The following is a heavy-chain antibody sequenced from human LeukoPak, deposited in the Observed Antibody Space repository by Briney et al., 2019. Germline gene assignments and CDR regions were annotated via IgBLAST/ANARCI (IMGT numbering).Heavy chain of an antibody. V-gene: IGHV1-46*01. CDR1: GYTFTGYY. CDR3: ARSSGRSPNRDYMDV. Sequence: ASVRVSCKASGYTFTGYYMHWVRQAPGQGLEWMGIINPSGGSTSYAQKFQGRVTMTRDTSTSTVYMELSSLRSEDTAVYYCARSSGRSPNRDYMDVWGKGTTVTISS. D-gene: IGHD1-14*01. J-gene: IGHJ6*03. CDR2: INPSGGST.